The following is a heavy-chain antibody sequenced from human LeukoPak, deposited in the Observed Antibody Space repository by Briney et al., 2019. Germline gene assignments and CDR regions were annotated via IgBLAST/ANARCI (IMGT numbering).Heavy chain of an antibody. CDR1: GFTISAYA. Sequence: PGRPLRLSCAASGFTISAYAMHWVRQAPDRGLEWVAVVSYDGTNKYYADSVKGRFTISRDMSKNTVYLQMNSLRPEDTAVYSCARTPMTYGDYRGWLDPWGQGTQVTVSS. D-gene: IGHD4-17*01. CDR2: VSYDGTNK. CDR3: ARTPMTYGDYRGWLDP. J-gene: IGHJ5*02. V-gene: IGHV3-30-3*01.